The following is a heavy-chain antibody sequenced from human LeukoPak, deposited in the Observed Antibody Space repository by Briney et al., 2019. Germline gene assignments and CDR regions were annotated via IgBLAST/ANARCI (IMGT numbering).Heavy chain of an antibody. J-gene: IGHJ4*02. Sequence: PSETLSLTCTVSGGSISSSSYYWGWIRQPPGKGLEWIGSIYYSGSTYYNPSLKSRVTISVDTSKNQFSLKLSSVTAADTAVYYCARSPGGGYYDYVWGSYPDDYYFDYWGQGTLVTVSS. D-gene: IGHD3-16*02. V-gene: IGHV4-39*07. CDR3: ARSPGGGYYDYVWGSYPDDYYFDY. CDR2: IYYSGST. CDR1: GGSISSSSYY.